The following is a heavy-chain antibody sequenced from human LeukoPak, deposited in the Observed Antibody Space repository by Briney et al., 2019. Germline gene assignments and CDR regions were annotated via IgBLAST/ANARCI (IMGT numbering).Heavy chain of an antibody. CDR2: ISWNSGSI. Sequence: GGSLRLSCAASGFTFDDYAMHWVRQAPGKGLERVSGISWNSGSIGYAGSVKGRFTISRDNAKNSLYLQMNSLRAEDTALYYCAKDWSAYSSSWYHFDYWGQGTLVTVSS. CDR1: GFTFDDYA. J-gene: IGHJ4*02. CDR3: AKDWSAYSSSWYHFDY. D-gene: IGHD6-13*01. V-gene: IGHV3-9*01.